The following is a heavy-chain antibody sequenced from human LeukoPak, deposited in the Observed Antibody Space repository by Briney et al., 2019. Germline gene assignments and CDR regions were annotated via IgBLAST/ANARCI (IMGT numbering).Heavy chain of an antibody. CDR1: GFSFRKYS. CDR2: ITGREGNT. CDR3: AKAIHYLDRWDDFDV. D-gene: IGHD2-2*03. V-gene: IGHV3-23*01. Sequence: GGSLRLSCVASGFSFRKYSMSWVRQAPGQGLEWVSSITGREGNTYAADSVKGRFTISRDSSEDTLDLQMDSLRAEETAIYYCAKAIHYLDRWDDFDVWGRGTMVIVSS. J-gene: IGHJ3*01.